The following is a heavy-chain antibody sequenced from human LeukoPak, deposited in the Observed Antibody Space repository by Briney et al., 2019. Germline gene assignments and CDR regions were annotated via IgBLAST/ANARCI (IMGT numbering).Heavy chain of an antibody. J-gene: IGHJ4*02. CDR1: GGSISSSSAY. D-gene: IGHD5-18*01. CDR3: VSPRGFSYGYFDY. V-gene: IGHV4-39*01. CDR2: IYYSKNT. Sequence: PSETLSLTCTVSGGSISSSSAYWGWIRQPPGKGLEWIGSIYYSKNTYYNPSLKSRVTISADTSKNQFSLTLGSVSATDTAVYYSVSPRGFSYGYFDYWGQGTLVTVSS.